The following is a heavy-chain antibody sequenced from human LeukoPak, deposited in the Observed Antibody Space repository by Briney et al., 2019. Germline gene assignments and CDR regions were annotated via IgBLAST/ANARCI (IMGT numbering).Heavy chain of an antibody. J-gene: IGHJ6*02. CDR1: GLTVSSNF. D-gene: IGHD3-3*01. CDR3: ARPLRFNNNMDV. V-gene: IGHV3-53*01. CDR2: IYSNGNG. Sequence: QPGGSLRLSCAASGLTVSSNFMNWVRQTPGKGLEWVSIIYSNGNGYYAASVEGRFTISRDNPKNTVYLQMNSLTAEDTAVYYCARPLRFNNNMDVWGQGTTVIVSS.